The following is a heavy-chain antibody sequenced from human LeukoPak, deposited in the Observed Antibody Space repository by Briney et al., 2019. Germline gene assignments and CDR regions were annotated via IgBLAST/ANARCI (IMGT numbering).Heavy chain of an antibody. J-gene: IGHJ4*02. CDR1: GGSISSYY. Sequence: SETLSLTCTVSGGSISSYYWSWIRQPPGKGLEWIGYIYYSGSTNYNPSLKGRVTISVDTSKNQFSLKLSSVTAADTAVYYCAREDYGDYPTLFDYWGQGTLVTVSS. D-gene: IGHD4-17*01. CDR3: AREDYGDYPTLFDY. CDR2: IYYSGST. V-gene: IGHV4-59*01.